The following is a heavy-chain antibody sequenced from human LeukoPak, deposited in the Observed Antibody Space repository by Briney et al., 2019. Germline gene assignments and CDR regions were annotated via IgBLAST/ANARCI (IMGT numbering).Heavy chain of an antibody. D-gene: IGHD5-12*01. CDR1: GGSISSYY. J-gene: IGHJ3*02. CDR2: IYYSGST. CDR3: ASTLTTYSGYDSLSPYAFDI. Sequence: SETLSLTCTVSGGSISSYYWSWIRQPPGKGLEWIGYIYYSGSTNYNPSLKSRVTISVDTSKNQFSLKLSSVTAADTAVYYCASTLTTYSGYDSLSPYAFDIWGQGTMVTVSS. V-gene: IGHV4-59*01.